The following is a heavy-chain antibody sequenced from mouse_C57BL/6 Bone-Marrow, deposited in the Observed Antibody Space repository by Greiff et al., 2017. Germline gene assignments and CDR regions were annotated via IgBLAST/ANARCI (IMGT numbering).Heavy chain of an antibody. Sequence: QVTLQESGPGILQPSQTLSLTCSFSGFSLSTFGMGVGWLRQPSGKGLEWLAHSWWDDAKYYKPVLRSRLTISKATSKNQVFLKIAHVATADAATYYCSRGTYYYESSRFDYGGQGTTLTVSS. CDR1: GFSLSTFGMG. CDR3: SRGTYYYESSRFDY. CDR2: SWWDDAK. J-gene: IGHJ2*01. D-gene: IGHD1-1*01. V-gene: IGHV8-8*01.